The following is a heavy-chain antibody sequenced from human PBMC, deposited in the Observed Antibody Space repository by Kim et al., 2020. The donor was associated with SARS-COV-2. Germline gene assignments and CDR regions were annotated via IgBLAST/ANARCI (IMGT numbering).Heavy chain of an antibody. CDR2: IYYSGST. CDR1: GGSISSYY. V-gene: IGHV4-59*01. D-gene: IGHD1-26*01. CDR3: ARQIVGATIDY. Sequence: SETLSLTCTVSGGSISSYYWSWIRQPPGKGLEWIGYIYYSGSTNYNPSLKSRVTISVDTSKNQFSLKLSSVTAADTAVYYCARQIVGATIDYWGQGTLVT. J-gene: IGHJ4*02.